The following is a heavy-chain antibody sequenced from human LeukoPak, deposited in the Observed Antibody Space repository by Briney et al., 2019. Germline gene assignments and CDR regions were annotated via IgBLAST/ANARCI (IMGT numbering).Heavy chain of an antibody. V-gene: IGHV3-21*01. CDR2: ISSSSSYI. Sequence: PGGSLRLSCAASGFTFSSYSMNWVRQAPGKGLEWVSSISSSSSYIYYADSVKGRFTISRDNAKNSLYLQMNSLRAEDTAVYYCANGGGQNWGAPLDAFDMWGQGTMVTVSS. CDR3: ANGGGQNWGAPLDAFDM. CDR1: GFTFSSYS. J-gene: IGHJ3*02. D-gene: IGHD7-27*01.